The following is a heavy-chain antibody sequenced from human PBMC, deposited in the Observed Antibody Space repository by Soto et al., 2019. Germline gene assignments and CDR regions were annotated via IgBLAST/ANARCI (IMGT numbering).Heavy chain of an antibody. V-gene: IGHV3-23*01. Sequence: EVQMLESGGCLVQPGGSLRLSCAASGFTFSSSAMNWVRQAPGKGLEWVSSISNSGGTTSYADSVKGRFTISRDNSKNTLYLQMNSLRAEDTAVYYCAKGSRGAYYYCMDVWGKGTTVTVSS. J-gene: IGHJ6*03. CDR3: AKGSRGAYYYCMDV. CDR1: GFTFSSSA. CDR2: ISNSGGTT.